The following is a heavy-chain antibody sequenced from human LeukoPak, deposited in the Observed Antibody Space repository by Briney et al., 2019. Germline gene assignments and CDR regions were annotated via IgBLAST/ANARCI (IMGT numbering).Heavy chain of an antibody. CDR1: GGSISSSSYY. CDR2: IYYSGST. D-gene: IGHD3-10*01. V-gene: IGHV4-39*01. CDR3: AANSADYNTLGSSYKV. Sequence: SETLSLTCTVSGGSISSSSYYWGWIRQPPGKGLEWIGSIYYSGSTYYNPSLKSRVTISVDTSKNQFSLKLSSATAADTAVYYCAANSADYNTLGSSYKVWGQGTLVTVSS. J-gene: IGHJ4*02.